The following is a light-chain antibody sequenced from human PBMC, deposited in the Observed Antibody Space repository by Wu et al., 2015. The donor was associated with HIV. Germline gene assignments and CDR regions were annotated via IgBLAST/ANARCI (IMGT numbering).Light chain of an antibody. V-gene: IGKV3-20*01. Sequence: ESVLTQSPATLSLSPGERATLSCRASQSVSIYLAWYQRKAGQAPRLLIYDASSRATGIPDRFSGSGSGTDFTLTITRLEPEDFAVYYCQQYGNSPPRTFGQGTKLDIK. CDR3: QQYGNSPPRT. CDR2: DAS. J-gene: IGKJ2*01. CDR1: QSVSIY.